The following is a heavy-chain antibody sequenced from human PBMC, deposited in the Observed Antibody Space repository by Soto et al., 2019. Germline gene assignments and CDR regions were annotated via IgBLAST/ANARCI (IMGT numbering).Heavy chain of an antibody. CDR2: IYPGDSDT. CDR3: AASIFYYGMDV. J-gene: IGHJ6*02. CDR1: GYTFTNYW. V-gene: IGHV5-51*01. Sequence: PGASLKISCKGSGYTFTNYWIGWVRQMPGKGLEWMGIIYPGDSDTKYNPSFQGQVTISADKSITTTYLQWSSLKASDTAIYYCAASIFYYGMDVWCQGTTVTVSS.